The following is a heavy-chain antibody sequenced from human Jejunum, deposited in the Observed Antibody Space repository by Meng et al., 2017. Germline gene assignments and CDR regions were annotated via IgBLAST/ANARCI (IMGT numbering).Heavy chain of an antibody. CDR2: TNGDGTDS. D-gene: IGHD6-25*01. CDR3: ARDGIGASPDFDY. V-gene: IGHV3-74*01. J-gene: IGHJ4*02. CDR1: GITFSGYW. Sequence: VQSGEAGGGLVQPGGSLRLSCAASGITFSGYWMHWVRQAPGKGLVWVSRTNGDGTDSRYADSVKGRFTISRDNAKNTLYLQMNSLRAEDTAVYYCARDGIGASPDFDYWGQGTLVTVSS.